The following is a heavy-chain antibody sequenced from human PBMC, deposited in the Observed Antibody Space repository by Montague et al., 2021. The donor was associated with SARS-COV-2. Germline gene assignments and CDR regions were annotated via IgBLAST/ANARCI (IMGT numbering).Heavy chain of an antibody. Sequence: CAISGDSVSSNTATWNWIRQSPSRGLEWLGRTYYRSKWYHDYAISLKSRITINPDTSKNQSSLQLSSVAPEDTAVFYCARTTTRMLYPENAFDIWGQGTTVTVSS. V-gene: IGHV6-1*01. J-gene: IGHJ3*02. CDR1: GDSVSSNTAT. CDR2: TYYRSKWYH. CDR3: ARTTTRMLYPENAFDI. D-gene: IGHD2-15*01.